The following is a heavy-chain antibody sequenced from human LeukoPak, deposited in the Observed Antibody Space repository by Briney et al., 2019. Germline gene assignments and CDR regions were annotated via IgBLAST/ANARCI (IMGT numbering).Heavy chain of an antibody. CDR2: INPNSGGT. CDR1: GYTFTDYY. Sequence: ASVKVSCKASGYTFTDYYMHWVRQAPGQGLEWMGWINPNSGGTNYAQKFQGRVTMTRDTSISTAYMELSRLRSDDTALYYCARSPMVRGAILFFDYWGQGTLVTVSS. J-gene: IGHJ4*02. D-gene: IGHD3-10*01. V-gene: IGHV1-2*02. CDR3: ARSPMVRGAILFFDY.